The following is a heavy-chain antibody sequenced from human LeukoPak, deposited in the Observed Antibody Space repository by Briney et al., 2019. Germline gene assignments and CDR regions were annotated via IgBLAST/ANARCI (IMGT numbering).Heavy chain of an antibody. CDR2: ISSSSSYI. CDR1: GFTFSSYS. CDR3: ARDAHLIAVAGIDY. Sequence: GGSLRLSCAASGFTFSSYSMNWVRQAPGKGLEWVSSISSSSSYIYYADSVKGRFTISRDNAKNSLYLQMNSLRAEDTAVYYCARDAHLIAVAGIDYWGQGTLVTVSS. D-gene: IGHD6-19*01. V-gene: IGHV3-21*01. J-gene: IGHJ4*02.